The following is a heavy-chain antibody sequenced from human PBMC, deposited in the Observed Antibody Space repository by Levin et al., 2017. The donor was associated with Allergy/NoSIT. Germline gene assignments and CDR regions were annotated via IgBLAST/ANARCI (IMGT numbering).Heavy chain of an antibody. CDR2: IINSGVGT. Sequence: SCAASGFTFNNYAMSWVRQAPGKGLEWVSAIINSGVGTYYADSVKGRFTISRDNSKNTLYLQMNSLRAEDTAVYVCAKDSIRGSDQPYYFDYWGQGTLVTASS. CDR3: AKDSIRGSDQPYYFDY. V-gene: IGHV3-23*01. J-gene: IGHJ4*02. CDR1: GFTFNNYA. D-gene: IGHD6-19*01.